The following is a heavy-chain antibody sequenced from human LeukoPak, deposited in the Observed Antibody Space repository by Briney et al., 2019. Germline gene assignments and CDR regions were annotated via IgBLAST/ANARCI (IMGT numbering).Heavy chain of an antibody. D-gene: IGHD6-19*01. CDR3: AREDSSGWYYFDY. CDR1: GYIFTSYG. V-gene: IGHV1-18*04. CDR2: ISGYKGNT. Sequence: GASVKVSCKVSGYIFTSYGISWVRQAPGQGLEWMGWISGYKGNTNYAQKFQGRVTMTTETSTSTAYMELRSLRSDDTAVYFCAREDSSGWYYFDYRGQGTLVTVSS. J-gene: IGHJ4*02.